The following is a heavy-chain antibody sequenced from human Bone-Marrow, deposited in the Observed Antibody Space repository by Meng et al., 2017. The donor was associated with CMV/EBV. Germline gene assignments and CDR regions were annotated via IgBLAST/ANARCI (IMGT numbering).Heavy chain of an antibody. Sequence: ETLSLTCAASAFTVTNNYMSWVRQAPGKGLEWVSVIYSSSSTYYADSVKGRFTVSRDNSKNTLYLQMNSLRAEDTAVYYCARDLLGGTKGAFDIWGQGTLVTV. V-gene: IGHV3-66*03. CDR3: ARDLLGGTKGAFDI. J-gene: IGHJ3*02. CDR1: AFTVTNNY. CDR2: IYSSSST. D-gene: IGHD1-1*01.